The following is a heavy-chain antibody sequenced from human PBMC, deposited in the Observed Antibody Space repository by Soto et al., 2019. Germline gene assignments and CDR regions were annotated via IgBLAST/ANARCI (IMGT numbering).Heavy chain of an antibody. V-gene: IGHV3-30*18. CDR2: ISPDGSNK. J-gene: IGHJ4*02. CDR1: GFTFSNYG. Sequence: QVQLVESGGGVVQPGRSLRLSCAGSGFTFSNYGLHWVRQTPGKGLEWVAFISPDGSNKYYADSVKGRFTISRDSSKSTLYLQMDSLRVEDTAVYYCAKDGAPRYCSGRSCHPAGAYWGQGTLVTVSS. D-gene: IGHD2-15*01. CDR3: AKDGAPRYCSGRSCHPAGAY.